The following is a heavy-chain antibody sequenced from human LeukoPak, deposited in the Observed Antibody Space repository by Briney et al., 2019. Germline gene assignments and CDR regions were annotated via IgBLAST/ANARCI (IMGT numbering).Heavy chain of an antibody. CDR3: ARDRGTMVVAMDY. V-gene: IGHV3-21*01. CDR1: GFTFSSYS. CDR2: ISSSSSYI. D-gene: IGHD4/OR15-4a*01. Sequence: GGSLRLSCAASGFTFSSYSMNGVRQAPGKGLEWVSSISSSSSYIYYADSVKGRYTISRDNAKNSLYLQMNTLRAEDTAVYYCARDRGTMVVAMDYWGQGTLVTVSS. J-gene: IGHJ4*02.